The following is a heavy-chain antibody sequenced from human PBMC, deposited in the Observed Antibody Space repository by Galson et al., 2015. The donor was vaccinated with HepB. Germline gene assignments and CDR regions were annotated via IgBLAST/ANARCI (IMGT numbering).Heavy chain of an antibody. CDR2: IKEDGSEK. V-gene: IGHV3-7*03. J-gene: IGHJ4*02. Sequence: SLRLSCAASGFTFRRYWMSWIRQAPGQGLEWVANIKEDGSEKYYVDSVKGRFTISRDNAKNSLYLQMNSLRAEDTAVYYCARDRGGSFDYWGQGTLVTVSS. CDR1: GFTFRRYW. D-gene: IGHD1-26*01. CDR3: ARDRGGSFDY.